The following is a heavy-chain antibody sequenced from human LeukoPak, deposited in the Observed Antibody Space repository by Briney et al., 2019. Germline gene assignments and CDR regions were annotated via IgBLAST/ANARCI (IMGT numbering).Heavy chain of an antibody. V-gene: IGHV3-21*01. CDR2: ISSSSSYI. CDR3: ARVDYGSGSYFEWFDP. J-gene: IGHJ5*02. CDR1: GFTFSSYS. Sequence: GGSLRLSCAASGFTFSSYSMNWVRQAPGKGLEWVSSISSSSSYIYYADSVKGRFTISRDNSKNTLYLQMNSLRAEDTAVYYCARVDYGSGSYFEWFDPWGQGTLVTVSS. D-gene: IGHD3-10*01.